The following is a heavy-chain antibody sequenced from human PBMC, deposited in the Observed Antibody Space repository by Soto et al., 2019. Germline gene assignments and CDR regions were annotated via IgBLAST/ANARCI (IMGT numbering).Heavy chain of an antibody. V-gene: IGHV4-34*01. CDR2: INHSGST. D-gene: IGHD6-6*01. Sequence: SETLSLTCAVYGGSFSDYYWSWIRQPPGKGLEWIGEINHSGSTNYNPSLKSRVTISVGPSKSQFSLRLSSVTAADTAVYYCARTSRFAYWGQGTLVTVSS. CDR1: GGSFSDYY. J-gene: IGHJ4*02. CDR3: ARTSRFAY.